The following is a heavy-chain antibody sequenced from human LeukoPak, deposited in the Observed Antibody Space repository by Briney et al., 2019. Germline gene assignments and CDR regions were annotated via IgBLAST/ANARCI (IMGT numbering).Heavy chain of an antibody. J-gene: IGHJ4*02. Sequence: PSETLSLTCTVSGGSISSYYRSWIRQPPGKGLEWIGRIYTSGSTNYNPSLKSRVTMSVDTSKNQFSLKLSSVTAADTAVYYCARDDGDYGENFDYWGQGTLVTVSS. D-gene: IGHD4-17*01. V-gene: IGHV4-4*07. CDR2: IYTSGST. CDR1: GGSISSYY. CDR3: ARDDGDYGENFDY.